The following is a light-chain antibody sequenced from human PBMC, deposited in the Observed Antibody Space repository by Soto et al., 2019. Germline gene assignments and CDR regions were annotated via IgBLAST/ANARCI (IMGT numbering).Light chain of an antibody. CDR3: QQYNNWPWR. CDR2: GAS. J-gene: IGKJ1*01. V-gene: IGKV3-15*01. Sequence: EIVMTQSPATLSVSPGERATLSCRASQSVSSNLAWYQQKPGQAPRLLIYGASTRATGIPARLSGSRSGTEFTLNISSLQSEDFAVYYCQQYNNWPWRFGQGTKGEIK. CDR1: QSVSSN.